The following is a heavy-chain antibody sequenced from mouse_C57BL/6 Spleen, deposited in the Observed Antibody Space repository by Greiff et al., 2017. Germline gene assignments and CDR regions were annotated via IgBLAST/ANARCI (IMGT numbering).Heavy chain of an antibody. CDR2: IYPRDGST. CDR3: ARVHYGSSFYAMDY. CDR1: GYTFTSYD. Sequence: VHLVESGPELVKPGASVKLSCKASGYTFTSYDINWVKQRPGQGLEWIGWIYPRDGSTKYNEKFKGKATLTVDTSSSTAYMELHSLTSEDSAVYFCARVHYGSSFYAMDYWGQGTSVTVSS. V-gene: IGHV1-85*01. J-gene: IGHJ4*01. D-gene: IGHD1-1*01.